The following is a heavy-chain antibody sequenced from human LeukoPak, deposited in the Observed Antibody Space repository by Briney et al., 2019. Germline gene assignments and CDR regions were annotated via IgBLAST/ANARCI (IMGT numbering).Heavy chain of an antibody. CDR3: VKDRYIGSYYDFDY. CDR2: ISSSGDNT. D-gene: IGHD1-26*01. V-gene: IGHV3-23*01. Sequence: PGRSLRLSCAASGFTFNSYAMSWVRQAPGKGLEWVSAISSSGDNTYYGDSVKGRFTISRDNSKNTLYLQMHSLRAEDTAVYYCVKDRYIGSYYDFDYWDQGTLVTVSS. J-gene: IGHJ4*02. CDR1: GFTFNSYA.